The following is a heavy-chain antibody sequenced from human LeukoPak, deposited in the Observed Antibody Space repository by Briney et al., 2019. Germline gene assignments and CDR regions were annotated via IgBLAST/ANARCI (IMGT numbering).Heavy chain of an antibody. V-gene: IGHV3-21*01. CDR3: ARDYGGSYWKGYFDY. CDR1: GFTFSSYA. Sequence: GGSLRLSCAASGFTFSSYAMSWVRQAPGKGLEWVSSISSSSSYIYYADSVKGRFTISRDNAKNSLYLQMNSLRAEDTAVYYCARDYGGSYWKGYFDYWGQGTLVTVSS. D-gene: IGHD1-26*01. CDR2: ISSSSSYI. J-gene: IGHJ4*02.